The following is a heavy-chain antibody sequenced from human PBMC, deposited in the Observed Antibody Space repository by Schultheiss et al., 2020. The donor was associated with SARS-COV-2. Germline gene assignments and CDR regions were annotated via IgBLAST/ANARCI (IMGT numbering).Heavy chain of an antibody. J-gene: IGHJ6*02. Sequence: GGSLRLSCAASGFTFDDFDMHWVWQAPGKGLEWVSGISWNSGSIGYADSVKGRFTISRDNAKNFLYLHMNSLRAEDTALYYCVALHCTNGVCPRAYYYGMDVWGQGTTVTVSS. CDR1: GFTFDDFD. V-gene: IGHV3-9*01. CDR3: VALHCTNGVCPRAYYYGMDV. CDR2: ISWNSGSI. D-gene: IGHD2-8*01.